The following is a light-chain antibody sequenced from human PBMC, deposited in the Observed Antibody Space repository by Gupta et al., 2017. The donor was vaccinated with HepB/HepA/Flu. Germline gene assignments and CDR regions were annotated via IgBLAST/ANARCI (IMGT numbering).Light chain of an antibody. CDR3: AAWDDSLSAWL. V-gene: IGLV1-44*01. CDR1: SSNIGSNA. J-gene: IGLJ3*02. CDR2: SNI. Sequence: SVLTQPPSASGTPGQRVTISCSGSSSNIGSNAVIWYRQFPGTAPRLLLYSNIQRPSGVPDRFSGSKSGTSASLAISGLQSEEEADYHCAAWDDSLSAWLFGGGSKLTVL.